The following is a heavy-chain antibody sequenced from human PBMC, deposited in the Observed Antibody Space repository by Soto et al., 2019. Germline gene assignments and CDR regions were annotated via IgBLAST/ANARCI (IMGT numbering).Heavy chain of an antibody. CDR2: ISGGGGRT. Sequence: EVQVLESGGALIQPGGSLRLSCAASGFTFTNYAIGWVRQAPGKGLEWVSVISGGGGRTYYADSVKGRFTISRDNSKNTLYLQMNSLRADDTAIYYSAKDRWLQWTGGFDYWGQGTLVTVSS. V-gene: IGHV3-23*01. CDR1: GFTFTNYA. J-gene: IGHJ4*02. D-gene: IGHD5-12*01. CDR3: AKDRWLQWTGGFDY.